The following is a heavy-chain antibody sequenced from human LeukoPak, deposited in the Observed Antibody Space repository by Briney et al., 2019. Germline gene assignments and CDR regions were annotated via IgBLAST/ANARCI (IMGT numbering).Heavy chain of an antibody. J-gene: IGHJ4*02. CDR1: GGSFSGYY. Sequence: SETLSLTCAVYGGSFSGYYWSWIRQPPGKGLEWIGEINHSGSTNYNPSLKSRVTISVDTSKNQFSLKLSSVTAADTAVYYCARDQYYYDSSGSRVFDYWGQGTLVTVST. V-gene: IGHV4-34*01. CDR2: INHSGST. D-gene: IGHD3-22*01. CDR3: ARDQYYYDSSGSRVFDY.